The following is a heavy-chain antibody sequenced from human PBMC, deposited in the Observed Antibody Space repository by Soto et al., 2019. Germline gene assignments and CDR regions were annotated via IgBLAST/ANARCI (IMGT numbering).Heavy chain of an antibody. D-gene: IGHD6-6*01. J-gene: IGHJ4*02. CDR2: IYYSGST. CDR3: ARYSSSWYLDY. CDR1: GGSISSYY. V-gene: IGHV4-59*12. Sequence: PSETLSLTCTVSGGSISSYYWSWIRQPPGKGLEWIGYIYYSGSTNYNPSLKSRVTISVDTSKNQFSLKLSSVTAADTAVYYCARYSSSWYLDYWGQGTLVTVSS.